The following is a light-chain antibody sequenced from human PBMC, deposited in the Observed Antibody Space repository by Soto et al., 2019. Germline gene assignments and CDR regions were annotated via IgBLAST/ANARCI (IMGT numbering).Light chain of an antibody. CDR2: DNN. V-gene: IGLV1-51*01. CDR1: SSNIGNNY. Sequence: QSVFTQPPSVSAAPGQKGTISCSGSSSNIGNNYVSWYQQLPGTAPKLLIYDNNKRPSGIPDRFSGSKSGTSATLGITGLQTGDEADYYCGTWDSSLSAGVFGGGTKLTVL. CDR3: GTWDSSLSAGV. J-gene: IGLJ2*01.